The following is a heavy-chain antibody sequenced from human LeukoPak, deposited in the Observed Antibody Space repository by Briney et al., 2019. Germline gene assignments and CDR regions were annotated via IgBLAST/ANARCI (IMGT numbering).Heavy chain of an antibody. CDR3: ARDRITFGGAGAKYYGMDV. CDR2: IYSGGST. D-gene: IGHD3-16*01. J-gene: IGHJ6*02. Sequence: GGSLRLSCAASGFTVSSNYMSWVRQAPGKGLEWVSVIYSGGSTYYADSVKGRFTISRDNSKNTLYLQMNSLRAEDTAVYYCARDRITFGGAGAKYYGMDVWGQGTTVTVSS. CDR1: GFTVSSNY. V-gene: IGHV3-66*01.